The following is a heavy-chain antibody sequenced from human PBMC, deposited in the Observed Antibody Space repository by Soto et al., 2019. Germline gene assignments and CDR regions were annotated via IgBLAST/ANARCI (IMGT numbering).Heavy chain of an antibody. CDR3: ARGPQPSGSYFS. CDR2: INHSGST. Sequence: PSETLSLTCAVYGGSGGSFSGFFWSWIRQPPGKGLEWIGEINHSGSTNYNPSLKSRVTISVDTSKNQFSLKLSSVTAADTAVYYCARGPQPSGSYFSWGQGTLVTVSS. D-gene: IGHD1-26*01. J-gene: IGHJ4*02. CDR1: GGSGGSFSGFF. V-gene: IGHV4-34*01.